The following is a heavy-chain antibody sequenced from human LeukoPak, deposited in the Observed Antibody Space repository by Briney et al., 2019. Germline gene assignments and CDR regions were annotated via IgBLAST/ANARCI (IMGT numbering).Heavy chain of an antibody. Sequence: PGGSLRLSCAASGFTFSSYGMHWVRQAPGKGLEWVAVISYDGSNKYYADSVKGRFTISRDNSKNTLYLQMNSLRAEDTAVYYCAKDLERSRGGVFDRGVIENWGQGTLVTVSS. CDR2: ISYDGSNK. D-gene: IGHD3-10*01. CDR3: AKDLERSRGGVFDRGVIEN. J-gene: IGHJ4*02. V-gene: IGHV3-30*18. CDR1: GFTFSSYG.